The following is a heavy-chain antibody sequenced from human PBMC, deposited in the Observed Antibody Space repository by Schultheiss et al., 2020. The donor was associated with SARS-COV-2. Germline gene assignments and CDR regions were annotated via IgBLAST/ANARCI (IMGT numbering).Heavy chain of an antibody. CDR2: ISGSGGST. CDR3: AKHYGDYVPYYYYGMDV. CDR1: GFTFSSYA. Sequence: GGSLRLSCAASGFTFSSYAMSWVRQAPGKGLEWVSAISGSGGSTYYADSVKGRFTISRDNSKNTLYLQMNSLRAEDTAVYYCAKHYGDYVPYYYYGMDVWGQGTMVTVSS. J-gene: IGHJ6*02. V-gene: IGHV3-23*01. D-gene: IGHD4-17*01.